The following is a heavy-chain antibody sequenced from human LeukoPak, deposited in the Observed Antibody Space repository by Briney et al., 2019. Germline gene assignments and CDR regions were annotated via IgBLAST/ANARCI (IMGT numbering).Heavy chain of an antibody. J-gene: IGHJ6*02. CDR2: IYSGGST. V-gene: IGHV3-53*05. Sequence: GGSLRLSCAASGFTVSSNYMSWVRQAPGKGLEWVSVIYSGGSTYYADSVKGRFTTSRDTSKNTLYLQMNSLRAEDTAVYYCATLRLMARGVKYDSHGMDVWGQGTTVTVSS. D-gene: IGHD3-10*01. CDR1: GFTVSSNY. CDR3: ATLRLMARGVKYDSHGMDV.